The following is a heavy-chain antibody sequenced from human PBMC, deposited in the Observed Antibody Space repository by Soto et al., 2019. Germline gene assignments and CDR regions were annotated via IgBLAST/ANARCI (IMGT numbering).Heavy chain of an antibody. Sequence: VNLVESGGGLVQPGGSLRLSCAGSGFTFSSYEMNWVRQAPGKGLEWVAFISYDSSEIFYADALKGRFSVSRDNPKNTLFLHMNSPRADDTAVYYCAIARVADSSLDHWGQGTLVTVSS. CDR2: ISYDSSEI. V-gene: IGHV3-33*04. J-gene: IGHJ4*02. D-gene: IGHD3-3*01. CDR1: GFTFSSYE. CDR3: AIARVADSSLDH.